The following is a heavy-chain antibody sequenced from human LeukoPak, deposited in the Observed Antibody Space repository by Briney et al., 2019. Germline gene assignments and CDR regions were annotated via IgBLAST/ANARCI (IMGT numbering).Heavy chain of an antibody. CDR1: GFTFSSYG. Sequence: GGSLRLSCAASGFTFSSYGMHWVRQAPGKGLEWVAFIRYDGSNKYYADSVKGRFTISRDNSKNTLYLQMNSLRAEDTAVYYCAKDGELTGSSSSPDYWGQGTLVTVSS. J-gene: IGHJ4*02. CDR3: AKDGELTGSSSSPDY. V-gene: IGHV3-30*02. CDR2: IRYDGSNK. D-gene: IGHD6-6*01.